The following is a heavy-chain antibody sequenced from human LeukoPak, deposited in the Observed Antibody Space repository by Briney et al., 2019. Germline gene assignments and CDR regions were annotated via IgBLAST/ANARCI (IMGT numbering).Heavy chain of an antibody. CDR2: IYYSGST. D-gene: IGHD3-22*01. Sequence: PETLSLTCTVSGGSISSYYWSWIRQPPGKGLEWIGYIYYSGSTNYNPSLKSRVTISVDTSKNQFSLKLSSVTAADTAVYYCARRSTYYYDNSGYYYDYWGQGTLVTVSS. V-gene: IGHV4-59*08. CDR1: GGSISSYY. J-gene: IGHJ4*02. CDR3: ARRSTYYYDNSGYYYDY.